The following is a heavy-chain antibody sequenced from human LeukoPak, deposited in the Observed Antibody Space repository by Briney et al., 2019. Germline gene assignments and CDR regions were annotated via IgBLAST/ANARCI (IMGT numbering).Heavy chain of an antibody. CDR2: INAGDGNT. D-gene: IGHD3-9*01. V-gene: IGHV1-3*01. CDR3: ARGTDILTGPFDY. CDR1: GYTFTSYA. Sequence: ASVKVSCKASGYTFTSYAMHWVRQAPGQRLEWMGWINAGDGNTKYSQKLQGRVTMTTDTSTSTAYMELRSLRSDDTAVYYCARGTDILTGPFDYWGQGTLVTVSS. J-gene: IGHJ4*02.